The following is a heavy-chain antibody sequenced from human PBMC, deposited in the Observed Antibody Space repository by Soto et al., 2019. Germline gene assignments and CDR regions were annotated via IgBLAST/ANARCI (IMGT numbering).Heavy chain of an antibody. CDR2: IYYSGST. D-gene: IGHD2-2*01. CDR1: GGSISSYY. J-gene: IGHJ6*02. Sequence: SETLSLTCTVSGGSISSYYWSWIRQPPGKGLEWIEYIYYSGSTNYNPSPKSRVTISVDTSKKHFSLELSSVTAADTAMYYCRSSTSCYDESCVDVWGQGTMVTVSS. V-gene: IGHV4-59*08. CDR3: RSSTSCYDESCVDV.